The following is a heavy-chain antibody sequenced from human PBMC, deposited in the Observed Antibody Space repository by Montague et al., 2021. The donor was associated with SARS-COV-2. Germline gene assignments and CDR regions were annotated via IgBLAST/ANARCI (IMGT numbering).Heavy chain of an antibody. CDR3: AKDALLLWFGELSRFNERYYFGY. V-gene: IGHV3-23*01. J-gene: IGHJ4*02. CDR2: ISGSGGST. CDR1: GFTFSSYA. D-gene: IGHD3-10*01. Sequence: SRRLSCAASGFTFSSYAMSWVRQAPGKGLEWVSAISGSGGSTYYADSVKGRFTISRDNSKNTLYLQMNSLRAEDTAVYYCAKDALLLWFGELSRFNERYYFGYWGQGTLVTVSS.